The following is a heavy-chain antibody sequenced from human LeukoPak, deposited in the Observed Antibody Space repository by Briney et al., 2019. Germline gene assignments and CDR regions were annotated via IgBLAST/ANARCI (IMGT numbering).Heavy chain of an antibody. CDR3: ARDLRDQKVLRYFDWGAPETWFDP. Sequence: ASVKVSCKASGYMFTGHYIHWVRQAPGQGLEWMGWIIPNSGGTSYAQKFQGRVTMTRDTSTSTVYVELSSLRSEDTAVYYCARDLRDQKVLRYFDWGAPETWFDPWGQGTLVTVSS. J-gene: IGHJ5*02. CDR1: GYMFTGHY. CDR2: IIPNSGGT. D-gene: IGHD3-9*01. V-gene: IGHV1-2*02.